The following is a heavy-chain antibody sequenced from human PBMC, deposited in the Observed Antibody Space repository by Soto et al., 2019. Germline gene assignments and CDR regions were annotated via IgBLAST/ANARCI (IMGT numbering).Heavy chain of an antibody. Sequence: EVQLLESGGGLIQPGGSLRLSCAASGFTFGSYAMNWVRQAPGKGLEWVSVISVSDDNTYYADSVKGRFTISRDNSKNTLYLQMNNLRAEDTAVYYCAKGYSGGWYYFDYWGQGTLVTVSS. V-gene: IGHV3-23*01. CDR1: GFTFGSYA. J-gene: IGHJ4*02. CDR3: AKGYSGGWYYFDY. CDR2: ISVSDDNT. D-gene: IGHD6-19*01.